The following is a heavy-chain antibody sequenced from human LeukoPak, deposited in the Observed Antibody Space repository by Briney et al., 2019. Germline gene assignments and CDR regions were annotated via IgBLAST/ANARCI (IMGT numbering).Heavy chain of an antibody. V-gene: IGHV4-39*01. D-gene: IGHD2-2*01. CDR3: ARHSDCSSTSCPSDY. J-gene: IGHJ4*02. Sequence: PSETLSLTCTVSGGSISSYYWSWIRQPPGKGLEWIGSIYYSGSTYYNPSLKSRVTISVDTSKNQFSLKLSSVTAADTAVYYCARHSDCSSTSCPSDYWGQGTLVTVSS. CDR2: IYYSGST. CDR1: GGSISSYY.